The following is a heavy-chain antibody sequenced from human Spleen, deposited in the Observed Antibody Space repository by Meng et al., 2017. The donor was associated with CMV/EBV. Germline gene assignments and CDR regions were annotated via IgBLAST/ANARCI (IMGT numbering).Heavy chain of an antibody. CDR3: TRRFLEWLFDN. Sequence: CSGSGGSMSSSSTCWGWIRQPPGRGLEWIGSMHYDGTTDYNPSLKSRVAISVDTSKNQFSLKLSSVTAADTAVYYCTRRFLEWLFDNWGQGTLVTVSS. J-gene: IGHJ4*02. CDR2: MHYDGTT. CDR1: GGSMSSSSTC. V-gene: IGHV4-39*01. D-gene: IGHD3-3*01.